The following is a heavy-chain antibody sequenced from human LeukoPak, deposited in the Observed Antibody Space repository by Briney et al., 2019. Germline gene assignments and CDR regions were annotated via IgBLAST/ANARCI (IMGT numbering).Heavy chain of an antibody. Sequence: GGSLRLSCAASGFTLNDYFFAWVRQAPGRGLEWVASFGSSERFRTYADSVQGRFIISIDTTTSTVFLQMNNLRVEDPALYYCARDPGNHFDYWGQGSLVTVTS. CDR1: GFTLNDYF. V-gene: IGHV3-21*01. J-gene: IGHJ4*02. CDR2: FGSSERFR. CDR3: ARDPGNHFDY.